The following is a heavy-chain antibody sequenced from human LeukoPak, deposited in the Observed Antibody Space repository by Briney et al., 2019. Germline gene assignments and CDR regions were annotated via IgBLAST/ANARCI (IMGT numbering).Heavy chain of an antibody. Sequence: GGSLRLSCAASGFTFSSYSMNWVRQAPGKGLEWVSYISSSSSTIYYADSVKGRFTISRDNAKNSLYLQMNSLRAEDTAVYYCARVIYGSGSYRFDYWGQGTLVTVSS. CDR1: GFTFSSYS. CDR3: ARVIYGSGSYRFDY. D-gene: IGHD3-10*01. V-gene: IGHV3-48*04. CDR2: ISSSSSTI. J-gene: IGHJ4*02.